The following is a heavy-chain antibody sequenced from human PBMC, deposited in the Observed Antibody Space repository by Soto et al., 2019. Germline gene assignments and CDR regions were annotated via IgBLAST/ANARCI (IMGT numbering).Heavy chain of an antibody. CDR3: ARGLAAAGI. J-gene: IGHJ4*01. CDR1: GGSITNGSYY. CDR2: IFYSGST. Sequence: PSETLSLTCTVSGGSITNGSYYWGWIRQPPGKGLEWIGSIFYSGSTYYNPSLKSRVTISADTSKNQFSLNLSSVTAADTAVYYCARGLAAAGIWGHGTLVTVS. V-gene: IGHV4-39*01. D-gene: IGHD6-13*01.